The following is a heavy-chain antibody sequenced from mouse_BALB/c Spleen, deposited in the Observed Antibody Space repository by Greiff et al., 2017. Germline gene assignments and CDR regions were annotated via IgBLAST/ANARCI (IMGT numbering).Heavy chain of an antibody. Sequence: EVQLQESGPGLVKPSQSLSLTCSVTGYSITSGYYWNWIRQFPGNKLEWMGYVSYDGSNNYNPSLKNRISITRDTSKNQFFLKLNSVTTEDTATYYCARGYYRGTWFAYWGQGTLVTVSA. CDR3: ARGYYRGTWFAY. J-gene: IGHJ3*01. D-gene: IGHD2-12*01. CDR2: VSYDGSN. V-gene: IGHV3-6*02. CDR1: GYSITSGYY.